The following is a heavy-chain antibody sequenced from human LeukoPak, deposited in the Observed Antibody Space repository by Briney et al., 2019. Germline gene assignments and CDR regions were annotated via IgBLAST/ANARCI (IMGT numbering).Heavy chain of an antibody. CDR2: IYTSGST. V-gene: IGHV4-61*02. J-gene: IGHJ6*03. Sequence: SETLSLTCTVSGGSISSGSYYWSWIRQPAGKGLEWIGRIYTSGSTNYNPSLKSRVTISVDTSKNQFSLKLSSVTAADTAVYYCARNRVGTGYYYYYMDVWGKGTTVTVSS. CDR1: GGSISSGSYY. CDR3: ARNRVGTGYYYYYMDV. D-gene: IGHD1-26*01.